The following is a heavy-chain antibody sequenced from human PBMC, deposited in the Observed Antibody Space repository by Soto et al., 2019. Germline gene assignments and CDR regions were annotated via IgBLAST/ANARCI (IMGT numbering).Heavy chain of an antibody. V-gene: IGHV3-30-3*01. Sequence: QAQLVESGGGVVQPGRSLRLSCAASGFTFSTYAMHWVRQAPGKGLEWVAVISYDESNKYYADSVKGRFTISRDNSKNTLYLQMNSRRLEDTAVYYCARSQMERRRYGMDVWGQGTTVTVSS. J-gene: IGHJ6*02. CDR2: ISYDESNK. D-gene: IGHD1-1*01. CDR3: ARSQMERRRYGMDV. CDR1: GFTFSTYA.